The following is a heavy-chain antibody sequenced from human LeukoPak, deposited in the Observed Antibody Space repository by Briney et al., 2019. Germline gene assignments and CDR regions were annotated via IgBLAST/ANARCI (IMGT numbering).Heavy chain of an antibody. V-gene: IGHV3-64D*09. CDR2: ISSNGGTT. CDR1: GFTFSSYD. D-gene: IGHD6-19*01. CDR3: VKGGYSSGWFPYSFDY. Sequence: GGSPRLFCSASGFTFSSYDMFWVRQAPGKGLEYVSVISSNGGTTYYADSVKGRFTISRDNSKNTLYLQMTSLRPEDTAVYYCVKGGYSSGWFPYSFDYWGQGTLVTVSS. J-gene: IGHJ4*02.